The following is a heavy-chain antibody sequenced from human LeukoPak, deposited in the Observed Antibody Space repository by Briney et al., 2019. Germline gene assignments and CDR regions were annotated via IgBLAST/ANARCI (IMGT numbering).Heavy chain of an antibody. CDR1: GSSISSCY. D-gene: IGHD3-3*01. CDR2: INHSGST. Sequence: SETLSLTCTVSGSSISSCYWSWIRQPPGKGLEWIGEINHSGSTNYNPSLKSRVTISVDTSKNQFSLKLSSVTAADTAVYYCARGALNDFWSGRYYYYYMDVWGKGTTVTVSS. J-gene: IGHJ6*03. CDR3: ARGALNDFWSGRYYYYYMDV. V-gene: IGHV4-34*01.